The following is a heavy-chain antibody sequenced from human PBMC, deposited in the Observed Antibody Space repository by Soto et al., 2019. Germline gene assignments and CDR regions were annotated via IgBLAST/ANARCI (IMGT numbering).Heavy chain of an antibody. CDR3: TTDPGDYQDF. D-gene: IGHD4-17*01. V-gene: IGHV3-15*01. CDR2: IKNKADGWTT. J-gene: IGHJ4*02. Sequence: EVQLVESGGDMVKPGGCLRLSCEASGITFINAWMSWVRQAPGKGLEWVGRIKNKADGWTTDYAAPVRGRFTISRDDSNNTLFLQMNSLEFEDTAIYYCTTDPGDYQDFWGQGTLVTVSS. CDR1: GITFINAW.